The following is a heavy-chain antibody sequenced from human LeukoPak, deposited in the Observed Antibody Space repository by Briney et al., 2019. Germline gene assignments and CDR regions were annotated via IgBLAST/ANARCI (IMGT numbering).Heavy chain of an antibody. CDR3: AKTTSGAFDI. Sequence: SDTLSLTCAVSGYSISSSYWWAWIRQPPGKGLEWIRYIYFSGSTNYNPSLKSRVTMSVDTSKNQFSLKMISVTALDTAVYYCAKTTSGAFDIWGQGTLVTVSS. CDR2: IYFSGST. J-gene: IGHJ3*02. V-gene: IGHV4-28*06. CDR1: GYSISSSYW.